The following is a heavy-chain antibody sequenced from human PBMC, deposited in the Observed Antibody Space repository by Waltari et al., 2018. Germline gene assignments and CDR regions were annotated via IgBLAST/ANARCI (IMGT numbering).Heavy chain of an antibody. CDR3: AKGSIFIVVVPAASDF. D-gene: IGHD2-2*01. CDR1: GFTFSSYA. V-gene: IGHV3-23*01. Sequence: EVQLLESGGGLVQPGGSLRLSCAASGFTFSSYAMSWVRQAPGKGLAWVSAISGSGGSTYYEDSVKGRFTISRDNSKNTLYLQMNSLRAEDTAVYYCAKGSIFIVVVPAASDFWGQGTLVTVSS. CDR2: ISGSGGST. J-gene: IGHJ4*02.